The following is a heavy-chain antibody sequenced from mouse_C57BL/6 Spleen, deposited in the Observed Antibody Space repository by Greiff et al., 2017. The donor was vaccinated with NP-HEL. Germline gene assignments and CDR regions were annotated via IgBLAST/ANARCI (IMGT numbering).Heavy chain of an antibody. CDR3: ARYYYGSSYEYIDF. Sequence: VQLQQSGAELARPGASVKLSCKASGYTFTSYGISWVKQRTGQGLEWIGEIYPRSGNTDYNEKFKGKATLTADKSSSTAYLELRSLTSEDSAVYFSARYYYGSSYEYIDFWGKGTSVTVSS. J-gene: IGHJ1*03. CDR1: GYTFTSYG. D-gene: IGHD1-1*01. V-gene: IGHV1-81*01. CDR2: IYPRSGNT.